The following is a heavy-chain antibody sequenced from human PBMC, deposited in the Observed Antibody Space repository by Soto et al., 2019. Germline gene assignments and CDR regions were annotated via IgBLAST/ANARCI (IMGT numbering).Heavy chain of an antibody. Sequence: FAASGFYLSTSDMNWFRQAPGKGPEWISHITSRGNVIWYAASVRGRFSISRDNAQNSLFLQMNSLRAEDTALSYSAGEAPMMFADYGAFDIWGQGTMVTVSS. V-gene: IGHV3-48*03. D-gene: IGHD3-10*01. J-gene: IGHJ3*02. CDR1: GFYLSTSD. CDR2: ITSRGNVI. CDR3: AGEAPMMFADYGAFDI.